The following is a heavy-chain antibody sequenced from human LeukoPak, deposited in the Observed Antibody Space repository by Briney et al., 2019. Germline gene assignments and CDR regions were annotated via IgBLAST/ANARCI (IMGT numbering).Heavy chain of an antibody. D-gene: IGHD1-26*01. CDR3: AKDEIQGVVGAGPGY. J-gene: IGHJ4*02. V-gene: IGHV3-30*02. CDR2: IQNDGSNK. Sequence: GGSLRLSCAASGFTFSSYGIHWVRQAPGKGLGWVAFIQNDGSNKYYADSVKGRFTISRDNSKNTLYLQMNSLRAEDTAVYHCAKDEIQGVVGAGPGYWGQGTLVTVSS. CDR1: GFTFSSYG.